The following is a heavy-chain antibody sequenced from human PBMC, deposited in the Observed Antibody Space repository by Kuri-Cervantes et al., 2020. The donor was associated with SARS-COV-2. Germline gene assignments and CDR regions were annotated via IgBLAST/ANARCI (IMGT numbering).Heavy chain of an antibody. CDR1: GFTVNSNY. Sequence: GESLKISCAASGFTVNSNYMSWVRQAPGKGLEWVSVIYSSGSTNYADSVKGRFTISRDNFKNTLYLQMNSLRAEDTAVYYCAKDLCGGDCPPLDYWGQGTLVTVSS. V-gene: IGHV3-66*03. CDR3: AKDLCGGDCPPLDY. J-gene: IGHJ4*02. D-gene: IGHD2-21*01. CDR2: IYSSGST.